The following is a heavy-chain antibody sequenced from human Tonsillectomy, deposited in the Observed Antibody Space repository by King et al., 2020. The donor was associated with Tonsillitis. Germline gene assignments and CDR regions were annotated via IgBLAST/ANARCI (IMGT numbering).Heavy chain of an antibody. Sequence: VHLVESGAEVKKPGASVKVSCKASGYTFTDYYLYWVRQAPGQGLEWMGWINPDTGGPNYSQKFHGRGSMHRDTSILTAFMELSSLRSDDTAVYYCARGAQRGYSWVDSWGQGTLVTVSS. CDR3: ARGAQRGYSWVDS. V-gene: IGHV1-2*02. CDR2: INPDTGGP. J-gene: IGHJ5*01. CDR1: GYTFTDYY. D-gene: IGHD2-21*01.